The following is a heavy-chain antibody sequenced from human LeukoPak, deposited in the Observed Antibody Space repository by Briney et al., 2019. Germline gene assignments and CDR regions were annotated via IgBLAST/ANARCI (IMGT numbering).Heavy chain of an antibody. J-gene: IGHJ4*02. CDR3: ARVPIAAAETGH. CDR1: GFTFSSYS. CDR2: ISSSSSYI. D-gene: IGHD6-13*01. V-gene: IGHV3-21*01. Sequence: GGSLRLTCAASGFTFSSYSMNWVRQAPGKGLEWVSSISSSSSYIYYTDSVKGRFTISRDNAKNSLYLQMNSLRAEDTAVYYCARVPIAAAETGHWGQGTLVTVSS.